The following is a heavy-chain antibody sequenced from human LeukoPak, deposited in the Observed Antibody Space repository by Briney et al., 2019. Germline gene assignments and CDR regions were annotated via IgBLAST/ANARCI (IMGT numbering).Heavy chain of an antibody. CDR2: IYPGDSDT. Sequence: GESLKISCKGSGYNFTNYWIAWVRQMPGKGLEWMGIIYPGDSDTRYSPSFQGQVTISADKSISTAYLQWSSLKASDTAIYYCARWGIAVVGTSPGFDYWGQGTLVTVSS. D-gene: IGHD6-19*01. CDR1: GYNFTNYW. CDR3: ARWGIAVVGTSPGFDY. V-gene: IGHV5-51*01. J-gene: IGHJ4*02.